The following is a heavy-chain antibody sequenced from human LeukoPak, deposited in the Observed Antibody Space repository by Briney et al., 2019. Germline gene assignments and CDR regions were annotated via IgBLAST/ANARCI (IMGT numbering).Heavy chain of an antibody. CDR3: ARGRVSSSTWYSTYYYCFYMDV. Sequence: SETLSLTCSVSDDSITMYYWTWIRQPPGKGLEWIGYVDYTGSTNFNPSLNGRVSISRDTTKNLFSLRLRSVTAADTAVYFWARGRVSSSTWYSTYYYCFYMDVWGKGTTGTVSS. CDR1: DDSITMYY. CDR2: VDYTGST. D-gene: IGHD1-1*01. V-gene: IGHV4-59*01. J-gene: IGHJ6*03.